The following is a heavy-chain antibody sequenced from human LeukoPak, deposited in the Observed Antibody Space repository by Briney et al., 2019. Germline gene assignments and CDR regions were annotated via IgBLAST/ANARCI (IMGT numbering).Heavy chain of an antibody. V-gene: IGHV4-34*01. D-gene: IGHD3-10*01. CDR2: INHSGST. Sequence: SETLSLTCAVYGGSFSGYYWGWIRQPPGKGLEWIGEINHSGSTNYNPSLKSRVTISVHTSKNQFSLKLSSVTAADTAVYYCARGQPAMVRGSSHWFDPWGQGTLVTISS. CDR1: GGSFSGYY. J-gene: IGHJ5*02. CDR3: ARGQPAMVRGSSHWFDP.